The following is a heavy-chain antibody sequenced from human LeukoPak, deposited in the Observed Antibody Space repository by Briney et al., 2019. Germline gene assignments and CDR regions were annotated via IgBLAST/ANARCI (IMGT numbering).Heavy chain of an antibody. V-gene: IGHV3-30*18. CDR2: VSSDGSNK. J-gene: IGHJ4*02. CDR3: AKAHLHYGDYKGGGLDY. Sequence: PGGSLRLSCAASGFTFSSYGMHWVRQALGKGLEWVAVVSSDGSNKYYADSVKGRFTISRDNSKNTLYLQMNSLRAEDTAVYYCAKAHLHYGDYKGGGLDYWGQGTLVTVSS. CDR1: GFTFSSYG. D-gene: IGHD4-17*01.